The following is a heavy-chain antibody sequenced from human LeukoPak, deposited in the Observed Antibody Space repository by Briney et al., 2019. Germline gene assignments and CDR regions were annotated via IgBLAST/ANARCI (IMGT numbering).Heavy chain of an antibody. CDR3: AAGTLYYFDY. V-gene: IGHV5-51*01. CDR2: IYPGDSDT. Sequence: GESLKVSCKGSGYNFSSYWIGWVRQMPGKGLEWMGIIYPGDSDTRYNPSFQGQVTISADKSISTAYLQWSSLKASDTAMYYCAAGTLYYFDYWGQGTLVTVSS. CDR1: GYNFSSYW. D-gene: IGHD6-13*01. J-gene: IGHJ4*02.